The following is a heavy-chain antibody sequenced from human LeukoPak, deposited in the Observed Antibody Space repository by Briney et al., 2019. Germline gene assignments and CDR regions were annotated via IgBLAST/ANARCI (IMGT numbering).Heavy chain of an antibody. D-gene: IGHD3-22*01. Sequence: GGSLRLSCAASGFTFSRHWMTWVRQAPGKGLEWVANIKHDGSEKNYVDSVKGRFTIPRDNAKDSLYLQMNSLRAEDTAVYYCATPLDYYDRSDSHQGGDWGQGTLVTVSS. V-gene: IGHV3-7*03. CDR1: GFTFSRHW. J-gene: IGHJ4*02. CDR2: IKHDGSEK. CDR3: ATPLDYYDRSDSHQGGD.